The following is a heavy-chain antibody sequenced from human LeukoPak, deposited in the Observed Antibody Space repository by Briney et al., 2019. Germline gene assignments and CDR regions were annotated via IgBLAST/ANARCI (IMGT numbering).Heavy chain of an antibody. V-gene: IGHV1-24*01. CDR1: RYTLTELS. CDR3: ARANWVDSFLDFDY. CDR2: FDPEDGET. Sequence: ASVKVSCKVSRYTLTELSMHWVRQAPGKGLEWMGGFDPEDGETIYARKFQGRVTMTEDTSTDTAYMELSSLRSEDTAVYYCARANWVDSFLDFDYWGQGTLVTVSS. D-gene: IGHD7-27*01. J-gene: IGHJ4*02.